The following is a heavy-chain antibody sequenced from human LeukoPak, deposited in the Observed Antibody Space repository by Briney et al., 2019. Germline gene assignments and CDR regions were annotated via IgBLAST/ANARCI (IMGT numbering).Heavy chain of an antibody. CDR2: ISSSSSYI. V-gene: IGHV3-21*06. CDR1: GFTFSSYS. D-gene: IGHD5-18*01. J-gene: IGHJ4*02. CDR3: ARDRGLNSYGLDY. Sequence: GGSLRLSCAASGFTFSSYSMNWVRQAPGKGLEWVSSISSSSSYIYYADSVKGRFTISRDNAKSSLYLQMNSLRAEDTAIYYCARDRGLNSYGLDYWGQGTLVTVSS.